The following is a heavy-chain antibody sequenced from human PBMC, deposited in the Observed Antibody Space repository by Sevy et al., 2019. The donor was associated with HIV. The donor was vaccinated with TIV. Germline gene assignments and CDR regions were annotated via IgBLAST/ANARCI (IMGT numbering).Heavy chain of an antibody. J-gene: IGHJ6*02. D-gene: IGHD6-13*01. Sequence: GGSLRLSCAASGFTFSKYGMHWVRQAPGKGLEWVAIISNDGSDKQYADSVKGRFTISRDNSKDTLFLQMNSLRLEDTAVYYCANSRGRYDGSSWLYYYYLMDVWGQGTTVTVSS. CDR2: ISNDGSDK. CDR3: ANSRGRYDGSSWLYYYYLMDV. CDR1: GFTFSKYG. V-gene: IGHV3-30*18.